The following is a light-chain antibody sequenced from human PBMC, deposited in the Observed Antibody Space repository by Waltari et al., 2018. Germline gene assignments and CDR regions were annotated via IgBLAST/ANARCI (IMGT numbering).Light chain of an antibody. CDR2: GAS. J-gene: IGKJ2*01. V-gene: IGKV3-15*01. CDR1: QSVSRN. Sequence: EIVMTQSPATLSVSPGEGATLSCRASQSVSRNLAWYQQKPGQAPRLLIFGASARATGIPARFSGSGYGTEFTLTISSLQAEDVAVYYCQQFYSTPYTFGQGTKLEI. CDR3: QQFYSTPYT.